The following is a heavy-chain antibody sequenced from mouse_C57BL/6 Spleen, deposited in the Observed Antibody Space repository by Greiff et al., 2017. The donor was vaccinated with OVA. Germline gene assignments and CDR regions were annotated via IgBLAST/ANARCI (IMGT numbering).Heavy chain of an antibody. V-gene: IGHV1-69*01. Sequence: QVQLQQPGAELVMPGASVKLSCKASGYTFTSYWMHWVKQRPGQGLEWIGEIDPSDSYTNYNQKFKGKSTLTVDKSSSTAYMQLSSLTSEDSAVYYCARRSYDWYVDVWGTGTTVTVSS. CDR1: GYTFTSYW. CDR3: ARRSYDWYVDV. D-gene: IGHD2-14*01. J-gene: IGHJ1*03. CDR2: IDPSDSYT.